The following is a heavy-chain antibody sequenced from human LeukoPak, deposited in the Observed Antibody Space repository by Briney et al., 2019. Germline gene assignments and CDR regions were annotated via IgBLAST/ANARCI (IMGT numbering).Heavy chain of an antibody. CDR1: GGSISSSNW. V-gene: IGHV4-4*02. J-gene: IGHJ4*02. CDR3: ARGPFKMATIPFDY. CDR2: IYHSGST. D-gene: IGHD5-24*01. Sequence: SETLSLTCAVSGGSISSSNWWSWIRQPPGKGLEWIGEIYHSGSTNYNPSLKSRVTISVDKSKNQFSLKLSSVTAADTAVYYCARGPFKMATIPFDYWGQGTLVTVSS.